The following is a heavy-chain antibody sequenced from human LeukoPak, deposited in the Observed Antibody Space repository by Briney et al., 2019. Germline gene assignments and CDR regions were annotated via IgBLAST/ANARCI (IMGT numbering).Heavy chain of an antibody. Sequence: GGSLRLSCAASGFTFSRYEMNWVRQAPGKGLEWVSSISSSSTYIYYAGSVKGRFTISRDNAKNSLFLQMNSLRAEDTAVYYCARDKGTEGLLPRGDWYFDLWGRGTLVTVSS. J-gene: IGHJ2*01. V-gene: IGHV3-21*01. D-gene: IGHD3-3*01. CDR3: ARDKGTEGLLPRGDWYFDL. CDR2: ISSSSTYI. CDR1: GFTFSRYE.